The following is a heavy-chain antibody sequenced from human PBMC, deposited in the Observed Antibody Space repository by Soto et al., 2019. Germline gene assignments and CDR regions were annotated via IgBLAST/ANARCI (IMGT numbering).Heavy chain of an antibody. J-gene: IGHJ6*03. CDR2: IYNDGST. Sequence: EVQLVESGGGLVQPGGSLRLSCAASGFTVSRIHMSWVRQAPGKGLEWVSVIYNDGSTYYADSVKGRFTISRDNSRETVYLQLNNLRAEDTAVYYCARNSVHDPNYFYYMDVWGKGSTVTVSS. CDR1: GFTVSRIH. CDR3: ARNSVHDPNYFYYMDV. D-gene: IGHD1-1*01. V-gene: IGHV3-66*01.